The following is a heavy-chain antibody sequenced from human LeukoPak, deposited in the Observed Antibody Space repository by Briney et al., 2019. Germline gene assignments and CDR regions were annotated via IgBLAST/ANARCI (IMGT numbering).Heavy chain of an antibody. J-gene: IGHJ4*02. CDR2: ISSSSSTI. D-gene: IGHD5-12*01. CDR1: GFTFNIYS. Sequence: PGGSLRLSCAASGFTFNIYSMNWVRQAPGKGPEWVSYISSSSSTIYYADSVKGRFTISRDNAKNSLYLQMSSLRAEDTAVYYCAREGPYSGYDPYFDYWGQGTLVTVSP. V-gene: IGHV3-48*01. CDR3: AREGPYSGYDPYFDY.